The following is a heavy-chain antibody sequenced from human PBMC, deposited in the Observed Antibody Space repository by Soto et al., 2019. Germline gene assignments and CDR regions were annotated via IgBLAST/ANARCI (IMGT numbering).Heavy chain of an antibody. CDR3: ATHQYSAGWWGPVGFDY. D-gene: IGHD6-19*01. J-gene: IGHJ4*02. Sequence: PSETLSLTCNVSGYSISSGYYWGWIRQPPGKGLEWIGSIYHSGRTYYNPPLKSRITISVDTSRNQFSLKLSSVTAADTAVYYCATHQYSAGWWGPVGFDYWGQGALVTVSS. CDR2: IYHSGRT. CDR1: GYSISSGYY. V-gene: IGHV4-38-2*02.